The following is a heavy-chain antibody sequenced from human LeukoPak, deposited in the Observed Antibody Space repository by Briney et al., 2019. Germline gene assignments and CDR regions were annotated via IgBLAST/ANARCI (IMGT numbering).Heavy chain of an antibody. J-gene: IGHJ4*02. D-gene: IGHD1-26*01. Sequence: SETLSLTCTVSGGSISSSSYYWGWIRQPPGKGLEWIGSIYYSGSTYYNPCLKSRVTISVDTSKNQYSLKLSSVTAADTAVYYCARDRGSYPSQFDDWGQGTLVTVSS. CDR2: IYYSGST. V-gene: IGHV4-39*07. CDR1: GGSISSSSYY. CDR3: ARDRGSYPSQFDD.